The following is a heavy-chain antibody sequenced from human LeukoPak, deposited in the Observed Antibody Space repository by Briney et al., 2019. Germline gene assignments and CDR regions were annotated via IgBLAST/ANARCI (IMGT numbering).Heavy chain of an antibody. CDR3: AGVVNPGLYYYYGMDD. Sequence: GGSLRLSCAASGFTFSSYSMNWVRQAPGKGLEWVSSINSSSSYIYYADSVKGRFTISRDYAKNSLYLQMNSLRAEDTAVYYCAGVVNPGLYYYYGMDDWGQGTTVTVSS. CDR2: INSSSSYI. V-gene: IGHV3-21*01. CDR1: GFTFSSYS. D-gene: IGHD1-14*01. J-gene: IGHJ6*02.